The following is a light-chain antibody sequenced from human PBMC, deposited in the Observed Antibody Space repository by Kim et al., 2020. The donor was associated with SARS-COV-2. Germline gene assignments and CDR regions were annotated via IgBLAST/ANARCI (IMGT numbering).Light chain of an antibody. CDR3: LSWGG. J-gene: IGLJ3*02. CDR2: VNNDGSH. V-gene: IGLV4-69*01. Sequence: QPVLTQSPTASASLGASVKLTCTLNSGHSSNAIAWHQQQPEKGPRYLMKVNNDGSHSKGDGIPDRFSGSSSGAERYLTISSLQSVDEADYYCLSWGGFGGGTQLTVL. CDR1: SGHSSNA.